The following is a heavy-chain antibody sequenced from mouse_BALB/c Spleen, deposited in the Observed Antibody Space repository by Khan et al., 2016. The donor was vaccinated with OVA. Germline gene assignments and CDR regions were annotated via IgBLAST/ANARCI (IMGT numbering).Heavy chain of an antibody. CDR1: GFAFSSYD. CDR2: ISSGGSYT. Sequence: EVQGVESGGGLVKPGGSLKLSCAASGFAFSSYDMSWVRQTPEKRLEWVATISSGGSYTKYSDSVKGRFIISRDKARNTLYLQMSSLRSEDMALYYCVRHGGFDPYYAMDNWGQGTSVTVSS. CDR3: VRHGGFDPYYAMDN. J-gene: IGHJ4*01. V-gene: IGHV5-9*02.